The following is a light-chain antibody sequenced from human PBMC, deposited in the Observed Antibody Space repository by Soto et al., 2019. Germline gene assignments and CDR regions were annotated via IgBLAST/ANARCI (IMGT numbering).Light chain of an antibody. V-gene: IGLV3-21*02. CDR1: NIGTKS. Sequence: YELTQPPSVSVAPGQTARISCGGDNIGTKSVHWYQQKPGQAPVLVIYDDHDRPSGIPERFSGSNSGNTATLTITRVEAGDEADYYCQVWDSSSDHYVFAAGTKVTVL. CDR2: DDH. CDR3: QVWDSSSDHYV. J-gene: IGLJ1*01.